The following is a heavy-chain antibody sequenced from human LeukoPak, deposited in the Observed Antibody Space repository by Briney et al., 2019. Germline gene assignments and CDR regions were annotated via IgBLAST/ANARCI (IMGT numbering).Heavy chain of an antibody. CDR3: AKEPSMIVVVITTYFDY. J-gene: IGHJ4*02. Sequence: GGSLRLSCAASGFTFSSYAMSWVRQAPGKGLEWVSAISGSGGSTYYADSVKGWFTISRDNSKNTLYLQMNSLRAEDTAVYYCAKEPSMIVVVITTYFDYWGQGTLVTVSS. D-gene: IGHD3-22*01. V-gene: IGHV3-23*01. CDR2: ISGSGGST. CDR1: GFTFSSYA.